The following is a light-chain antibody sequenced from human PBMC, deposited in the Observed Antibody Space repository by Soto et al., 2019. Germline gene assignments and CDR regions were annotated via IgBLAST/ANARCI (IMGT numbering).Light chain of an antibody. CDR3: TSYTTTDTLL. Sequence: QSALTQPASMSGSPGQSITISCTGTSSDVGYYNYLSWYQQHPGKAPKLMIYEVSNRPSGVSNRFSGSKSGNTASLTISGLQAEDEADYYCTSYTTTDTLLFGGGTKLTVL. V-gene: IGLV2-14*01. J-gene: IGLJ2*01. CDR1: SSDVGYYNY. CDR2: EVS.